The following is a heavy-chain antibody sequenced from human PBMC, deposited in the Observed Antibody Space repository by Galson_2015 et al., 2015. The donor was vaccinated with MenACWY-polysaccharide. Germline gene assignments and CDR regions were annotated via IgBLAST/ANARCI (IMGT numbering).Heavy chain of an antibody. CDR3: GRNLGRVRGTYYGLGV. J-gene: IGHJ6*02. D-gene: IGHD3-16*01. CDR1: GFTRSDYY. CDR2: SRNKANSYTT. V-gene: IGHV3-72*01. Sequence: SLRLSCAASGFTRSDYYMDWVRQGPGKGLEWVGRSRNKANSYTTEYAAPVKGRFTISRDESKNSLYLQMNSLKTEDTAVYYCGRNLGRVRGTYYGLGVWGQGTTVTVSS.